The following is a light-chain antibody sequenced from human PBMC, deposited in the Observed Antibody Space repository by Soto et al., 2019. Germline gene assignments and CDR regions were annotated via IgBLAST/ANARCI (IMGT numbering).Light chain of an antibody. CDR3: QQSYSTPWT. V-gene: IGKV1-39*01. CDR2: AAS. J-gene: IGKJ1*01. Sequence: DIQMTQSPSSLSASVGDGVTITCRASQSISSYLNWYQQKPGKAPKLMIYAASSLQSGVPSRFSGSGSGTDCTLTISSLQPEDVATYYCQQSYSTPWTLGQGTKVDIK. CDR1: QSISSY.